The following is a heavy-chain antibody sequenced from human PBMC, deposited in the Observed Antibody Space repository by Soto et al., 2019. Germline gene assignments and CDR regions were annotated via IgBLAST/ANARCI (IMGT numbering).Heavy chain of an antibody. V-gene: IGHV3-49*03. CDR1: GFTFGDYA. CDR2: IRSKAYGGTT. Sequence: GGSLRLSCTASGFTFGDYAMSWFRQAPGKGLEWVGFIRSKAYGGTTEYAASVKGRFTISRDDSKSIAYLQMNSLKTEDTAVYYCTRDSIPPLFDIAATTAGYWFDPWGQGTLVTVSS. CDR3: TRDSIPPLFDIAATTAGYWFDP. J-gene: IGHJ5*02. D-gene: IGHD6-13*01.